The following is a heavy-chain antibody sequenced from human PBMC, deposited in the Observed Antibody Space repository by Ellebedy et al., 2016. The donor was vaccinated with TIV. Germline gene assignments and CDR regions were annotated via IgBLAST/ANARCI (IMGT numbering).Heavy chain of an antibody. J-gene: IGHJ5*02. CDR3: VGFGVFNL. V-gene: IGHV3-7*01. CDR2: IKTDGSET. Sequence: PGGSLRLSCAASGFSFSTSWMNWVRQAPGKGLEWVAHIKTDGSETYYVDSVKGRFTISRENAKNALFLQMDGLRVDDSAVYYCVGFGVFNLWGQGAPVTVSS. CDR1: GFSFSTSW. D-gene: IGHD3-3*01.